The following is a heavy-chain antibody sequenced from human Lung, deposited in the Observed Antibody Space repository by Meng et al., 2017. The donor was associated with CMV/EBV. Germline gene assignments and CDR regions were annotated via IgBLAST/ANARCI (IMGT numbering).Heavy chain of an antibody. Sequence: SLRLSCAASGFTFSTYTINWVRQAPGKGLEWVSCISSSSSYIYYADSVKGRFTISRDNSKNSVYLQMDSLRADDTAVYYCARARVFYAMDVWGQGTTVTVSS. CDR1: GFTFSTYT. CDR2: ISSSSSYI. J-gene: IGHJ6*02. CDR3: ARARVFYAMDV. V-gene: IGHV3-21*01.